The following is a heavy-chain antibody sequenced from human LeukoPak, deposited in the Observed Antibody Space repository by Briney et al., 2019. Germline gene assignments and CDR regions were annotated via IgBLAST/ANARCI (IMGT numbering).Heavy chain of an antibody. CDR2: IYSSGGT. CDR3: ARGTRYTIFWTASRPHWFDP. V-gene: IGHV4-39*07. Sequence: SETLSLTCSVSGVSISSGSNYWGWIRQPPGKTLEWIGSIYSSGGTYYNPSLKSRAIILIDTAKNHVSLNLSSVTAADTAVYYCARGTRYTIFWTASRPHWFDPWGQGTLVTVSS. D-gene: IGHD3-9*01. J-gene: IGHJ5*02. CDR1: GVSISSGSNY.